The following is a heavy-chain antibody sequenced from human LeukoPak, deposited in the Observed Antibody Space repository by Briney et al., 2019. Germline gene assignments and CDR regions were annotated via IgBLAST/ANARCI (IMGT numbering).Heavy chain of an antibody. V-gene: IGHV3-30-3*01. J-gene: IGHJ4*02. D-gene: IGHD3-3*01. CDR1: GFTFRNYV. Sequence: GGSLRLSCAASGFTFRNYVIHWVRQAPGKGLEWVAVTSSDLNVKLYADSVRGRFTISRDNAKNSLYLQMNSLRAEDTAVYYCARGVVYPAWSGXHWSDYWXQGALVTVSS. CDR2: TSSDLNVK. CDR3: ARGVVYPAWSGXHWSDY.